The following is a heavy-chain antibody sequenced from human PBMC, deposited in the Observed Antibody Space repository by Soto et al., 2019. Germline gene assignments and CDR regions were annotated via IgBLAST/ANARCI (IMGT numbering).Heavy chain of an antibody. Sequence: SETLSLTCAVYGGSFIDYSWGWIRQSPGTGLEWIGEINHSGSANYNPSLKSRVTISVDTSKNQFSLKLYSVTAADAAVYYCARGTGYYYGSGSRAGEFDSWGQGTLVTVPQ. CDR3: ARGTGYYYGSGSRAGEFDS. V-gene: IGHV4-34*01. D-gene: IGHD3-10*01. J-gene: IGHJ4*02. CDR1: GGSFIDYS. CDR2: INHSGSA.